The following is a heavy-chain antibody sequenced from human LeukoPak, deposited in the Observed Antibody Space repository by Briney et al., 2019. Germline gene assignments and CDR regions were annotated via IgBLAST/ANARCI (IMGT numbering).Heavy chain of an antibody. CDR2: INPSGGST. CDR1: GYTFTSYY. Sequence: GASVKVSCKASGYTFTSYYMHWVRQAPGQGLEWMGIINPSGGSTSYAQKFQGRVTMTRDMSTSTVYMELSSLRPEDTAVYYCAREYGSGSYWFDPWGQGTLVTVSS. J-gene: IGHJ5*02. V-gene: IGHV1-46*01. D-gene: IGHD3-10*01. CDR3: AREYGSGSYWFDP.